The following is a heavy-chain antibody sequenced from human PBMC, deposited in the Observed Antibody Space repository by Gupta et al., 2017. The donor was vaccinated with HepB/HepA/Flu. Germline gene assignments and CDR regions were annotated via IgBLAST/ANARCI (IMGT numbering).Heavy chain of an antibody. J-gene: IGHJ4*02. CDR3: AKGLLTGNSAG. CDR1: GFPFSNYA. D-gene: IGHD4-23*01. CDR2: ISNIAGGT. V-gene: IGHV3-23*01. Sequence: EVQLLESGGDLAQPGGSLRLSCVASGFPFSNYAMSWVRRAPGKGLGWVSIISNIAGGTYYADSVKGRFTISRDNSKNTLFLQMNSLRAEDTAVYYCAKGLLTGNSAGWGQGTLVTVAS.